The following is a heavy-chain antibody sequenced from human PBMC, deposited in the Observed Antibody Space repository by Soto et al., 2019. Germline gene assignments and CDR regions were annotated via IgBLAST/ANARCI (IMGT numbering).Heavy chain of an antibody. D-gene: IGHD3-10*01. CDR1: GGSISSSSYY. J-gene: IGHJ5*02. CDR3: ARHWFGELLYWFDP. CDR2: IYYSGST. V-gene: IGHV4-39*01. Sequence: SETLSLTCTVSGGSISSSSYYWGWIRQPPGKGLEWIGSIYYSGSTYYNPSLKSRVTISVDTSKNQFSLKLSSVTAADTAVYYCARHWFGELLYWFDPWGQGTLVTVSS.